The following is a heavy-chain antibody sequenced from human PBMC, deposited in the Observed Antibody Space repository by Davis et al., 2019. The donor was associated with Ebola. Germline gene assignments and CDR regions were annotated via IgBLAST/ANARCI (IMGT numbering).Heavy chain of an antibody. V-gene: IGHV4-59*08. CDR3: ARGMNYDILTGGSDWFDP. CDR1: GGSISSYY. D-gene: IGHD3-9*01. J-gene: IGHJ5*02. Sequence: SETLSLTCTVSGGSISSYYWSWIRQPPGKGLEWIGYIYYSGSTNYNPSLKSRVTISVDTSKNQFSLKLSSVTAADTAVYYCARGMNYDILTGGSDWFDPWGQGTLVTVSS. CDR2: IYYSGST.